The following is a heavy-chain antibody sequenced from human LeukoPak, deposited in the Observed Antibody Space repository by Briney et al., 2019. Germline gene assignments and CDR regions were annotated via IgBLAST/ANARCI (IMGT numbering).Heavy chain of an antibody. CDR2: ISAYNGNT. CDR3: ARDSANDFYDFWSGYPNCDY. V-gene: IGHV1-18*01. D-gene: IGHD3-3*01. J-gene: IGHJ4*02. CDR1: GYAFTSYG. Sequence: AASVKVSCKASGYAFTSYGISLVRQAPGQGLEWMGWISAYNGNTNYAQKLQGRVTMTTDTSTSTAYMELRSLRSDDTAVYYCARDSANDFYDFWSGYPNCDYWGQGTLVTVSS.